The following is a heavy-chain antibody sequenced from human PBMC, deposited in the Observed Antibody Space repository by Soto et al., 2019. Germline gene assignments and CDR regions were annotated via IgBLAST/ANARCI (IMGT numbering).Heavy chain of an antibody. D-gene: IGHD3-22*01. CDR2: IYHSGST. J-gene: IGHJ4*02. Sequence: QVQLQESGPGLVKPSGTLSLTCAVSGGSISSSNWWSWVRQPPGKGLEWIGEIYHSGSTNYNPSLKSRVTISVDKSKNQFSLKLSSVTAADTAVYYCGRRGLRDYDSSGADYWGQGTLVTVSS. CDR1: GGSISSSNW. V-gene: IGHV4-4*02. CDR3: GRRGLRDYDSSGADY.